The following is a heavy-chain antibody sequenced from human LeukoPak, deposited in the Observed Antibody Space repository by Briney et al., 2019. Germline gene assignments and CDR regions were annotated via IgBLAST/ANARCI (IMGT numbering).Heavy chain of an antibody. J-gene: IGHJ4*02. CDR2: IKQDGSEK. D-gene: IGHD2-15*01. V-gene: IGHV3-7*01. Sequence: GGSLRLSCAASGFTFSSYWMSWVRQAPGKGLEWVANIKQDGSEKYYVDSVKGRFTISRGNAKNSLYLQMNSLRAEDTAVYYCARDAPSYDYCSGGSCYFDYWGQGTLVTVSS. CDR1: GFTFSSYW. CDR3: ARDAPSYDYCSGGSCYFDY.